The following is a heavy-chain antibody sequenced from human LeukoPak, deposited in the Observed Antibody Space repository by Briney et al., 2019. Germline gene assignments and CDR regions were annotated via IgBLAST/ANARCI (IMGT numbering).Heavy chain of an antibody. CDR3: ARTLAAAGTDY. CDR2: VNPSGGST. Sequence: VSVKVSCKASGYTFTIYYIHWVRQAPGQGLEWMGRVNPSGGSTSYAQNFQDRVTMTKDTSTTTAYMELSSLRSEDTAVYYCARTLAAAGTDYWGQGTLVTVSS. CDR1: GYTFTIYY. V-gene: IGHV1-46*01. D-gene: IGHD6-13*01. J-gene: IGHJ4*02.